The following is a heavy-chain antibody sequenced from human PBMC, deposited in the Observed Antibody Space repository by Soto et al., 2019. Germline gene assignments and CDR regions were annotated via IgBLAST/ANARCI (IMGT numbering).Heavy chain of an antibody. J-gene: IGHJ5*02. D-gene: IGHD6-13*01. CDR2: ITHSGST. CDR3: AIRIKLVAAAGFNWFDP. CDR1: GGSMSTYN. Sequence: SETLSLTCTVSGGSMSTYNWSWFRQPPGQGLEWIGYITHSGSTNYNPSLKSRVTISVDTSKNQFSLELSSVTAADTAVYYCAIRIKLVAAAGFNWFDPWGQGTLVTVSS. V-gene: IGHV4-59*12.